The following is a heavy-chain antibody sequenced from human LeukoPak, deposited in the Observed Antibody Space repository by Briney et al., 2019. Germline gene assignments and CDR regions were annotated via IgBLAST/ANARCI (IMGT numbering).Heavy chain of an antibody. CDR3: ARGTTVTQLYDAFDI. CDR1: GFTFSRSW. CDR2: ISSYGRYI. D-gene: IGHD4-17*01. J-gene: IGHJ3*02. Sequence: GGSLRLSCAASGFTFSRSWMHWVRQAPGKGLEGVSSISSYGRYIYYADSVKGRFTISRDNAKNSLYLQMNSMRAEDTAVYYCARGTTVTQLYDAFDIWGQGTMVTVSS. V-gene: IGHV3-21*04.